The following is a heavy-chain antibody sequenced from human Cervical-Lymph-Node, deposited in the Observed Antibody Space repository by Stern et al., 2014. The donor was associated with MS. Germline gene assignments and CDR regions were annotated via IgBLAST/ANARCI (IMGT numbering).Heavy chain of an antibody. D-gene: IGHD6-19*01. CDR1: GFAFSTYG. CDR3: ARGSDWYPLDY. J-gene: IGHJ4*02. Sequence: VHLVESGGGVVQPGRSLRLSCSPSGFAFSTYGMHWVRQAPGKGLEWVAVISFDGAKTYYADSVKGRFTISRANPKNTLYLQMKSLRGEDTAVYYCARGSDWYPLDYWGQGTLVTVSS. V-gene: IGHV3-30*03. CDR2: ISFDGAKT.